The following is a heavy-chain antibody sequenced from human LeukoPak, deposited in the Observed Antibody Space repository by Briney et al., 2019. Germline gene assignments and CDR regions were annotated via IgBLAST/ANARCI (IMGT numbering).Heavy chain of an antibody. CDR3: ARDRVPGIAVAALDY. J-gene: IGHJ4*02. Sequence: SETLSLTCAVYGGSFSGYYWSWIRQPPGKGLEWIGEINHSGSTNYNPSLKSRVTISVDTSKNQFSLKLSSVTAADTAVYYCARDRVPGIAVAALDYWGQGTLVTVSS. CDR2: INHSGST. V-gene: IGHV4-34*01. CDR1: GGSFSGYY. D-gene: IGHD6-19*01.